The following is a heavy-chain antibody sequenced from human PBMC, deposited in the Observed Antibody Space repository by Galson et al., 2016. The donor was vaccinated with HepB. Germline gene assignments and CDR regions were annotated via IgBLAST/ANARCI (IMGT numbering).Heavy chain of an antibody. D-gene: IGHD3-10*01. CDR1: GFTFNDYA. V-gene: IGHV3-30*04. CDR3: ARDRFYGSGRRYFYGLDV. J-gene: IGHJ6*02. CDR2: ISSDGNDQ. Sequence: SLRLSCAASGFTFNDYAMHWVRQAPGKGLEWVAVISSDGNDQYYADSVKGRFTVSRDNSKNTLFLQMNNVTTEDTAIFYCARDRFYGSGRRYFYGLDVLGPGDPGHRLL.